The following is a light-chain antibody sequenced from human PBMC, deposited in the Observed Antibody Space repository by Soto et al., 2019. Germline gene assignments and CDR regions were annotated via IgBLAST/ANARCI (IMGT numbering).Light chain of an antibody. V-gene: IGKV4-1*01. CDR2: WAS. Sequence: DIVMTQSPDSLAVSLGERATFNCKSSQSILDRSRNKYYLAWYQQKSGQPPKLLIYWASLREPGVPDRFTGSGSGTDFTLTINSLQAEDVAVYYCQQYFTSAWTFGQGTKVEI. CDR3: QQYFTSAWT. CDR1: QSILDRSRNKYY. J-gene: IGKJ1*01.